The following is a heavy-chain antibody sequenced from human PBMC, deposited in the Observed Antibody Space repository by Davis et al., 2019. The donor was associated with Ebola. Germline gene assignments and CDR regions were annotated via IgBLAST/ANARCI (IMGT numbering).Heavy chain of an antibody. Sequence: SETLSLTCTVSGGSFSTYYWSWVRQPPGKGLEWVGYIYYSGTTHYNPSLRGRVTISVDTSKKHFSLKLGSVTAADTAVYYCARGSQWLGPDYWGHGTLVTVSS. J-gene: IGHJ4*01. D-gene: IGHD6-19*01. CDR1: GGSFSTYY. CDR2: IYYSGTT. CDR3: ARGSQWLGPDY. V-gene: IGHV4-59*01.